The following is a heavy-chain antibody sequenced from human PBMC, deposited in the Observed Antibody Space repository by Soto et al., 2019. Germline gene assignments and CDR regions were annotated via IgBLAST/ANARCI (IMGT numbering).Heavy chain of an antibody. CDR1: GYTFTSYG. V-gene: IGHV1-18*01. D-gene: IGHD3-10*01. CDR3: ANVTEGSGSYS. CDR2: INAYNGNA. J-gene: IGHJ1*01. Sequence: ASVKVSCKASGYTFTSYGISWVRQAPGQGLEWMGWINAYNGNADYAQKLQGRVTMTTDTSTSTAYMELRSLRSDDTAVYYCANVTEGSGSYSRAQRTLVLVSA.